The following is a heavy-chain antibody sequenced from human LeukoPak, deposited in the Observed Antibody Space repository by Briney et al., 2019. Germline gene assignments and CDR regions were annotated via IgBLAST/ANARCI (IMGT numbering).Heavy chain of an antibody. CDR2: ISSSSSYI. CDR1: GFNFSSYS. CDR3: ARVLHKRNYDSTTYYGY. J-gene: IGHJ4*02. V-gene: IGHV3-21*01. D-gene: IGHD3-22*01. Sequence: GGSLRLSCAASGFNFSSYSMSWVRQAPGKGLEWVSSISSSSSYIYYADSVKGRFTISRDNAKNSLYLQMNSLRAEDTAVYYCARVLHKRNYDSTTYYGYWGQGTLVTVSS.